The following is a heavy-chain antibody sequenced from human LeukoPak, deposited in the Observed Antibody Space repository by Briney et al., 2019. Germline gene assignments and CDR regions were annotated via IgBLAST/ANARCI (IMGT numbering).Heavy chain of an antibody. CDR1: GFTFSSYA. D-gene: IGHD6-19*01. CDR2: ISYDGSNK. V-gene: IGHV3-30-3*01. CDR3: AREGTAVAGQYDY. Sequence: PGGSLRLSCAASGFTFSSYAMHWDRQAPGKGLEWVAVISYDGSNKYYADSVKGRFTISRDNSKNTLYLQMNSLRAEDTAVYYCAREGTAVAGQYDYWGQGTPVTVSS. J-gene: IGHJ4*02.